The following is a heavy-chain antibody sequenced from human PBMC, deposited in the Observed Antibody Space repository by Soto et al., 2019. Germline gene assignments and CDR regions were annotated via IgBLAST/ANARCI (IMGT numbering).Heavy chain of an antibody. Sequence: QVQLVQSGTEVKKRGASVKVSCKASGYTFTSYAMHWVREAPGQRLEWMGWVNPGNDNTAYSQKFQGRVTITRDTCASTAYMGLSSLRSEDTAVYYCAGGVVGSWKDGFFDYWGQGTRVTVSS. V-gene: IGHV1-3*01. D-gene: IGHD1-1*01. CDR2: VNPGNDNT. CDR3: AGGVVGSWKDGFFDY. J-gene: IGHJ4*02. CDR1: GYTFTSYA.